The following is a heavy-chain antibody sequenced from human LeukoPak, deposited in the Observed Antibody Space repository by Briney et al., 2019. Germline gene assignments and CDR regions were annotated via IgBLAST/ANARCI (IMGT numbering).Heavy chain of an antibody. Sequence: SETLSLTCAVYGGSFSGYYWSWIRQPPGKGLEWIGEINHSGSTNYNPSLKSRVTISVDTSKNQFSLKLSSVTAADTAVYYCARGYSSGLDYWGQGTLVTVSS. J-gene: IGHJ4*02. CDR3: ARGYSSGLDY. D-gene: IGHD3-22*01. CDR2: INHSGST. V-gene: IGHV4-34*01. CDR1: GGSFSGYY.